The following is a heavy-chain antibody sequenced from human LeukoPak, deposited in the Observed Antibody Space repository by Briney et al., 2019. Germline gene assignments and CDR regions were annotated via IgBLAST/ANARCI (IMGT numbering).Heavy chain of an antibody. CDR2: INPNSGGT. CDR3: AAIFGVVPSGAFDI. Sequence: GASVKVSCKASGYTFTGYYMHWVRQAPGQGLEWMGWINPNSGGTNYAQKFQGRVTMTRDTSISTAYMELSRLRSDDTAVYYCAAIFGVVPSGAFDIWGQGTTVTVSS. D-gene: IGHD3-3*01. CDR1: GYTFTGYY. V-gene: IGHV1-2*02. J-gene: IGHJ3*02.